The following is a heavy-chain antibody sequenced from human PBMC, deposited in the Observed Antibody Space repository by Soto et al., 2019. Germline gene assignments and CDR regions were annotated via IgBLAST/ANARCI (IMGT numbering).Heavy chain of an antibody. CDR2: ISYDGSNK. CDR1: GFTFSSYA. Sequence: GGSLRLSCAASGFTFSSYAMHWVRQAPGKGLEWVAVISYDGSNKYYADSVKGRFTISRDNSKNTLYLQMNSLRAEDTAVYYCERGPVLQFLEWLPSTGGMDVWGKGTTVTVSS. CDR3: ERGPVLQFLEWLPSTGGMDV. D-gene: IGHD3-3*01. J-gene: IGHJ6*04. V-gene: IGHV3-30-3*01.